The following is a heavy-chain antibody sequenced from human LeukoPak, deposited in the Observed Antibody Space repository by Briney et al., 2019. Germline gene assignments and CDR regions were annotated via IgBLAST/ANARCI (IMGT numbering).Heavy chain of an antibody. CDR1: GGSFSGYY. Sequence: SETLSLTCAVYGGSFSGYYWSWIRQPPGKGLEWIGEINHSGSTNYNPSLKSRVTISVDTSKNQFSLKPSSVTAADTAVYYCAREIGERIVVVPAAIGYFDYWGQGTLVTVSS. D-gene: IGHD2-2*02. CDR2: INHSGST. J-gene: IGHJ4*02. V-gene: IGHV4-34*01. CDR3: AREIGERIVVVPAAIGYFDY.